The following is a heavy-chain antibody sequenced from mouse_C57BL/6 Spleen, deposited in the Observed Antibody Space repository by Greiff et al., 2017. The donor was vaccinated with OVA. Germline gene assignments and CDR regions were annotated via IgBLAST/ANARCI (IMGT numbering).Heavy chain of an antibody. D-gene: IGHD2-4*01. V-gene: IGHV1-64*01. CDR1: GYTFTSYW. CDR2: IHPNRGST. Sequence: VQLQQPGAELVKPGASVKLSCKASGYTFTSYWMHWVKQRPGQGLEWIGMIHPNRGSTNYNEKFKSKATLTVDKSSSTAYMQLSSLTSEDSAVYYCARWDDYDEKAMDYWGQGTSVTVSS. CDR3: ARWDDYDEKAMDY. J-gene: IGHJ4*01.